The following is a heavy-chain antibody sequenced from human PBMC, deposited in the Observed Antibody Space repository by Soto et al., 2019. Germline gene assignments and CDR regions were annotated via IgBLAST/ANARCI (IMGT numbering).Heavy chain of an antibody. D-gene: IGHD3-10*01. CDR3: TQARGTYAAECFQS. V-gene: IGHV3-15*01. Sequence: PGGSLRLSCAASGFTFTNAWMILVRQAPGKGMECVGRIKSKTDGGTTDYAAPVKGRFTISRDDSKNTLYLQMNSLKTEDTAVNYCTQARGTYAAECFQSWGQGTMVNVSS. CDR1: GFTFTNAW. CDR2: IKSKTDGGTT. J-gene: IGHJ1*01.